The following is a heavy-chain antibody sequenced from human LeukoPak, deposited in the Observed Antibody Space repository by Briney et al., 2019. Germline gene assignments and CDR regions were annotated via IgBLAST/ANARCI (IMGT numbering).Heavy chain of an antibody. CDR2: INHSGST. Sequence: SETLSLTCAVYGGSFSGYYWSWIRQPPGKGLEWIGEINHSGSTNYNPSLKSRVTISVDTSKNQFSLKLSSVTAADTAVYYCARSLQPGYYDSSGYLVWGQGTLVTVSS. V-gene: IGHV4-34*01. J-gene: IGHJ4*02. CDR1: GGSFSGYY. CDR3: ARSLQPGYYDSSGYLV. D-gene: IGHD3-22*01.